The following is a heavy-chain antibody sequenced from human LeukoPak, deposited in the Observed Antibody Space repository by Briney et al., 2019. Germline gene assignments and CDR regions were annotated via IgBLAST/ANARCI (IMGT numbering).Heavy chain of an antibody. V-gene: IGHV4-34*01. Sequence: SETLSLTCAVYGGSFSGYYWSWIRQPPGKGLEWIGEINHSGSTNYNPSLKSRVTISVDTSKNQFSLKLSSVTAADTAVYYCARGTKIHYYGSGSYYNHYYYYGMGVWGQGTTVTVSS. CDR2: INHSGST. D-gene: IGHD3-10*01. CDR1: GGSFSGYY. J-gene: IGHJ6*02. CDR3: ARGTKIHYYGSGSYYNHYYYYGMGV.